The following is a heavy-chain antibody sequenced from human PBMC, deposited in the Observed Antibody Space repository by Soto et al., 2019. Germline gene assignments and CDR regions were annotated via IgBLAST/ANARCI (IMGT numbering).Heavy chain of an antibody. Sequence: QVQLVQSGAEVKKPGASVKVSCKASGYTFASYGISWVRQAPGQGLEWMGWISTYNGNTNYAQKLQGRVTMTTDTATSTADRELRSLRSDDTAVYYCARDHHGDDSSDYWGQGTLVTVSS. V-gene: IGHV1-18*01. CDR1: GYTFASYG. CDR3: ARDHHGDDSSDY. J-gene: IGHJ4*02. D-gene: IGHD2-21*02. CDR2: ISTYNGNT.